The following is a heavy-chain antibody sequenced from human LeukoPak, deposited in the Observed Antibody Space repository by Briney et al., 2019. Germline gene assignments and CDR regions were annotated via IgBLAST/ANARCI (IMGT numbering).Heavy chain of an antibody. CDR3: AKSPLEGSGWYEYWFDP. D-gene: IGHD6-19*01. V-gene: IGHV3-30*18. CDR1: GFTFSSYG. Sequence: PGRSLRLSCAASGFTFSSYGMHWVRQAPGKGLEWVAVISYDGSNKYYADSVKGRFTISRGNSKNTLYLQMNSLRAEDTAVYYCAKSPLEGSGWYEYWFDPWGQGTLVTVSS. CDR2: ISYDGSNK. J-gene: IGHJ5*02.